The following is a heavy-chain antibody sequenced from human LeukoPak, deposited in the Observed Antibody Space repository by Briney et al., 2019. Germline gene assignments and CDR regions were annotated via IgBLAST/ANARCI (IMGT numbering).Heavy chain of an antibody. CDR2: ISGSGGST. Sequence: GGSLRLSCTASGFTFSNYAMSWVRQAPGKGLEWVSAISGSGGSTYYADSVKGRFTISRDNSKNTLYLQMNSLRAEDTAVYYCAKGPLYGDYVPVDYWGQGTLVTVSS. CDR3: AKGPLYGDYVPVDY. CDR1: GFTFSNYA. V-gene: IGHV3-23*01. D-gene: IGHD4-17*01. J-gene: IGHJ4*02.